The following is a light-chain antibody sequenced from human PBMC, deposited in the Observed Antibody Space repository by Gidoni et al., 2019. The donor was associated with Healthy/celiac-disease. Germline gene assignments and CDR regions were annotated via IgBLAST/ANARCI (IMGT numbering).Light chain of an antibody. CDR3: QVWDSSSDHPV. V-gene: IGLV3-21*02. CDR2: EYS. CDR1: NSGSKR. J-gene: IGLJ2*01. Sequence: SYVLTHPPSVSVAPGQTATITCGGNNSGSKRWHWYQQKPGQAPVLVVYEYSDRPSGIPERFSGSNSGNTATLTISRVEAGDEADYYCQVWDSSSDHPVFGGGTKLTXL.